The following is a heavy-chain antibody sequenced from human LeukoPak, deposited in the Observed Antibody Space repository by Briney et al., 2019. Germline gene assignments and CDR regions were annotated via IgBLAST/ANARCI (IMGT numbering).Heavy chain of an antibody. D-gene: IGHD3-3*01. CDR3: ARRYYDFWSGYYLDI. Sequence: SETLSLTCAVYGGSFSGYYWSWIRQPPGKGLEWIGEINHSGSTDYNPSLKSRATISVDTSKNQFSLKLSSVTAADTAVYYCARRYYDFWSGYYLDIWGQGTMVTVSS. CDR2: INHSGST. J-gene: IGHJ3*02. CDR1: GGSFSGYY. V-gene: IGHV4-34*01.